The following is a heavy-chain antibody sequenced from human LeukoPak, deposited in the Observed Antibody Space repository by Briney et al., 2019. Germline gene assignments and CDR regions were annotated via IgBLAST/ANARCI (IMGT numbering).Heavy chain of an antibody. Sequence: SVKVSCKASGYTFTSNYIHWVRQAPGQGLEWMGGIIPIFGTANYAQKFQGRVTITRDTSASTAYMELSSLRSEDTAVYYCARDQVATILFDYWGQGTLVTVSS. CDR1: GYTFTSNY. CDR2: IIPIFGTA. J-gene: IGHJ4*02. V-gene: IGHV1-69*05. D-gene: IGHD5-24*01. CDR3: ARDQVATILFDY.